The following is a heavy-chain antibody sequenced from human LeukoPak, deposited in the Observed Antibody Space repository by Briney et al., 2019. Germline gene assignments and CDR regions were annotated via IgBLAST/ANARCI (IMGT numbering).Heavy chain of an antibody. CDR1: GFTFSSYS. Sequence: PGGFLRLSCAASGFTFSSYSMNWVRQAPGKGLEWVSSISSSSSYIYYADSVKGRFTISRDNAKNSLYLQMNSLRAEDTAVYYCARAVGATRCFANDYWGQGTLVTVSS. V-gene: IGHV3-21*01. D-gene: IGHD1-26*01. CDR3: ARAVGATRCFANDY. CDR2: ISSSSSYI. J-gene: IGHJ4*02.